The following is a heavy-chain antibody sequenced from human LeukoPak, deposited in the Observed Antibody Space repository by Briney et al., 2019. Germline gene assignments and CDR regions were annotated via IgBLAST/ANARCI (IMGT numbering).Heavy chain of an antibody. D-gene: IGHD2-2*01. CDR2: IRAHNGDT. V-gene: IGHV1-18*01. CDR3: ARGEFICTINTCYASALDS. CDR1: GYTFTSYA. J-gene: IGHJ4*02. Sequence: ASVKVSCKASGYTFTSYAISWVRRAPGQGLEWMGWIRAHNGDTNHAQQLQGRVTMTTDTSTRTAYMELRSLRSEDTAVYYCARGEFICTINTCYASALDSWGQGTLVTVSS.